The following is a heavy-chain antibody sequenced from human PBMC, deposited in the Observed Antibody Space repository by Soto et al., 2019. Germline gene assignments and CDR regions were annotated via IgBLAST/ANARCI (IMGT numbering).Heavy chain of an antibody. CDR1: GFTFSSYA. CDR3: AKYSGYDYWAGSSAKFYYYGMDV. Sequence: PGGSLRLSCAASGFTFSSYAMSWVRQAPGKGLEWVSAISGSGGSTYYADSVKGRFTISRDNSKNTLYLQMNSLRAEGTAVYYCAKYSGYDYWAGSSAKFYYYGMDVWGQGTTCTVAS. V-gene: IGHV3-23*01. J-gene: IGHJ6*02. CDR2: ISGSGGST. D-gene: IGHD5-12*01.